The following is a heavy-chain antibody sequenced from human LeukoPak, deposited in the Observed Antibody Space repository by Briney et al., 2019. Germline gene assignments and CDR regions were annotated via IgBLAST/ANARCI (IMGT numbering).Heavy chain of an antibody. V-gene: IGHV1-18*01. J-gene: IGHJ4*02. CDR2: ICANNGNT. Sequence: GASVKVSCKASGYTFTRYGIIGVRQAPGQGLEWMGWICANNGNTNYAQKLQGRVTITTDTSTSTAFMELRSLRSDDTAVYYCARGDSGYDFAPFDYWGQGTLVTVSS. CDR1: GYTFTRYG. D-gene: IGHD5-12*01. CDR3: ARGDSGYDFAPFDY.